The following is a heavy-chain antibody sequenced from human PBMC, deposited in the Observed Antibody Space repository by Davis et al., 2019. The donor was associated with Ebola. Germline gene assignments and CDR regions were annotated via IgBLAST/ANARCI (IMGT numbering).Heavy chain of an antibody. CDR1: GGSTSSNNW. Sequence: SETLSLTCAVSGGSTSSNNWWRWARQAPGKGLEWLGEIDPSGTTNSNPSLKSRLTLSVDKSKNHVFLNLNSVTAADTAVYYCARSPGRSLVVTALNRNFDLWGRGTLVTVSS. J-gene: IGHJ2*01. CDR2: IDPSGTT. V-gene: IGHV4-4*02. D-gene: IGHD2-21*02. CDR3: ARSPGRSLVVTALNRNFDL.